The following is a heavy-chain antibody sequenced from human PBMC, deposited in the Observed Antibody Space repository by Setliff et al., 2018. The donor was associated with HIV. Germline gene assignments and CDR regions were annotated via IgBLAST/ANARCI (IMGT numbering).Heavy chain of an antibody. D-gene: IGHD3-3*01. CDR2: IYTSGST. Sequence: PSETLSLTCSVSGGSINSYYWSWIRQPPGKGLEWIGYIYTSGSTKYNPFLRSRVTISVDPSKKQFSLRLSSVTAADTALYYCARHSDFWSEDAFDIWGQGTMVTVSS. CDR3: ARHSDFWSEDAFDI. V-gene: IGHV4-4*09. CDR1: GGSINSYY. J-gene: IGHJ3*02.